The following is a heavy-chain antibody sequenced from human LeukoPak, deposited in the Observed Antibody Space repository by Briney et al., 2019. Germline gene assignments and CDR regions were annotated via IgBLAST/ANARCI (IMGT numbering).Heavy chain of an antibody. CDR1: GFTFSSSW. V-gene: IGHV3-7*03. J-gene: IGHJ3*02. CDR3: AKDKMSLFDI. CDR2: IKQDGTEQ. Sequence: GGSLRLSCAASGFTFSSSWMSWVRQAPGKGLEWVANIKQDGTEQHYLDSVKGRFTISRDNRKNSVSLQVNSLRAEDTAVYYCAKDKMSLFDIWGQGTMVTVSS.